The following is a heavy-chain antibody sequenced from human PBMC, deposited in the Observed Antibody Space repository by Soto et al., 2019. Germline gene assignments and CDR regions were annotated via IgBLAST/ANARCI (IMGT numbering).Heavy chain of an antibody. V-gene: IGHV3-30*18. J-gene: IGHJ4*02. CDR2: ISYDGSNK. D-gene: IGHD3-3*01. CDR1: GFTFSSYG. Sequence: QVQLVESGGGVVQPGRSLRLSCAASGFTFSSYGMHWVRQAPGKGLEWVAVISYDGSNKYYADSVKGRFTISRDNSKNTLYLQINSLRAEDTAVYYCAKGSDFWSGYYGFDYWGQGTLVTVSS. CDR3: AKGSDFWSGYYGFDY.